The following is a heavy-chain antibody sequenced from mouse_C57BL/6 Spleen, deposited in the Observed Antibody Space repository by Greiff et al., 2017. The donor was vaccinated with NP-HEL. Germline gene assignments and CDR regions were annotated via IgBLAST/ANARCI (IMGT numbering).Heavy chain of an antibody. CDR3: ARGDGYLWYFDV. D-gene: IGHD2-3*01. V-gene: IGHV3-6*01. J-gene: IGHJ1*03. CDR2: ISYDGSN. Sequence: EVQLQQSGPGLVKPSQSLSLTCSVTGYSITSGYYWNWIRQFPGNKLEWMGYISYDGSNNYNPSLKNRISITRDTSKNQFFLKLNSVTTEDTATYYCARGDGYLWYFDVWGTGTTVTVSS. CDR1: GYSITSGYY.